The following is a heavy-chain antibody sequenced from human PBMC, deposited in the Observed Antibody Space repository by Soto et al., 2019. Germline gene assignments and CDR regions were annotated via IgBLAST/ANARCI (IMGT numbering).Heavy chain of an antibody. D-gene: IGHD2-2*01. J-gene: IGHJ6*02. CDR3: ARDRAVLVPAALNDYYYYGMDV. CDR2: MNTNSGNT. V-gene: IGHV1-8*01. Sequence: QVQLVQSGAEVKKPGASVKVSCKASGYTFTSYDINWVRQATGQGLEWMGWMNTNSGNTGYAQKFQGRVTMTRNTSISTAYMELSSLRSEDTAVYYCARDRAVLVPAALNDYYYYGMDVWGQGTTVTVSS. CDR1: GYTFTSYD.